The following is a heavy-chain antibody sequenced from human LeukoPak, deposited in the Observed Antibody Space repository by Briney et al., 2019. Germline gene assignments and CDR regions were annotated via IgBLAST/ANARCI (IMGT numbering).Heavy chain of an antibody. CDR2: IWYDGSNK. V-gene: IGHV3-33*01. CDR3: ARERSTVAPPHPFDY. CDR1: GFTFSSYG. J-gene: IGHJ4*02. Sequence: GGSLRLSCAASGFTFSSYGMHWVRQAPGKGLEWVAVIWYDGSNKYYADPVKGRFTISRDNSKNTLYLQMNSLRAEDTAVYYCARERSTVAPPHPFDYWGQGTLVTVSS. D-gene: IGHD4-23*01.